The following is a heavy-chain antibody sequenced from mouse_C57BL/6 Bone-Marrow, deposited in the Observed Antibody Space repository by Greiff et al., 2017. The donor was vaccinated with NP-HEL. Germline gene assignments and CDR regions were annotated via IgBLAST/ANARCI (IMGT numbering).Heavy chain of an antibody. CDR3: ASRGGSSYGYFDY. CDR1: GYTFTDHT. CDR2: IYPRDGST. V-gene: IGHV1-78*01. D-gene: IGHD1-1*01. J-gene: IGHJ2*01. Sequence: VQLQQSDAELVKPGASVKISCKVSGYTFTDHTIHWMKQRPEQGLEWIGYIYPRDGSTKYNEKFKGKATLTADKSSSTAYMQLNSLTSEDSAVYFCASRGGSSYGYFDYWGQGTTLTVSS.